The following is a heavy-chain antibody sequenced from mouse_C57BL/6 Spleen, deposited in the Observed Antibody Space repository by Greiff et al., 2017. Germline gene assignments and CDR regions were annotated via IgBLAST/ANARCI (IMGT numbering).Heavy chain of an antibody. CDR3: ARGGWP. CDR1: GYTFTDYY. D-gene: IGHD1-1*02. V-gene: IGHV1-76*01. J-gene: IGHJ3*01. Sequence: VQRVESGAELVRPGASVKLSCKASGYTFTDYYINWVKQRPGQGLEWIARIYPGSGNTYYNEKFKGKATLTAEKSSSTAYMQLSSLTSEDSAVYFCARGGWPWGQGTLVTVSA. CDR2: IYPGSGNT.